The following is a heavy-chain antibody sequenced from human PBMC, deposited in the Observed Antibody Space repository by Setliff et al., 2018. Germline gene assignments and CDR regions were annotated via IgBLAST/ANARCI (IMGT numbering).Heavy chain of an antibody. J-gene: IGHJ2*01. V-gene: IGHV3-11*01. CDR1: GFTFSDHS. D-gene: IGHD5-18*01. Sequence: PGGSLRLSCAASGFTFSDHSMTWIRRAPGKGLEWVAHIFRSSGSTYYADSVKGRFTISRDNAENSLYLQMNSLNADDTAVYYCARDPDTSSKVDVWGRGTLVTVSS. CDR3: ARDPDTSSKVDV. CDR2: IFRSSGST.